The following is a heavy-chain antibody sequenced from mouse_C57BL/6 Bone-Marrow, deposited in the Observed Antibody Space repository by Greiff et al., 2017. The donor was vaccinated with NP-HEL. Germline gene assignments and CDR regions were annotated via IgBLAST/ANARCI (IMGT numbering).Heavy chain of an antibody. D-gene: IGHD1-1*01. J-gene: IGHJ4*01. CDR3: ARGPTGDH. CDR1: GFTFSDYY. Sequence: EVKLVESEGGLVQPGSSMKLSCTASGFTFSDYYMAWVRQVPEKGLEWVANINYDGSSTYYLDSLKSRFIISRDNAKNILYLQMSSLKSEDTATYYCARGPTGDHWGQGTSVTVSS. V-gene: IGHV5-16*01. CDR2: INYDGSST.